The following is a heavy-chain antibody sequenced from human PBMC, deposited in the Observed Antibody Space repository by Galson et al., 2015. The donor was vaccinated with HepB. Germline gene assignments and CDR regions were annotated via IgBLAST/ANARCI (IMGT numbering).Heavy chain of an antibody. D-gene: IGHD3-22*01. CDR3: ARAARFERSGYYYFEQ. Sequence: SLRLSCAASGFTFSSFEMNWVRQAPGKGLEWVSYISGSDNMIFYADSVKGRFTISRDNAKNSLYLQMNSLRAEDTAVYYCARAARFERSGYYYFEQWGQGTLVTVSS. V-gene: IGHV3-48*03. CDR2: ISGSDNMI. CDR1: GFTFSSFE. J-gene: IGHJ4*02.